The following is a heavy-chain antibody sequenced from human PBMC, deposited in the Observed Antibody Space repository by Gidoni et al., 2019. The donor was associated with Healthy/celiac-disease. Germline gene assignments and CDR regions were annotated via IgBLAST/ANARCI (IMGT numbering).Heavy chain of an antibody. D-gene: IGHD6-19*01. CDR2: IYYSGST. CDR1: GGSISSSSYY. J-gene: IGHJ5*02. CDR3: ASQIAVAGTRWFDP. Sequence: QLQLQASGPGLVKPSETLSLTCTGSGGSISSSSYYWGWIRQPPGKGLEWIGSIYYSGSTYYNPSLKSRVTISVDTSKNQFSLKLSSVTAADTAVYYCASQIAVAGTRWFDPWGQGTLVTVSS. V-gene: IGHV4-39*07.